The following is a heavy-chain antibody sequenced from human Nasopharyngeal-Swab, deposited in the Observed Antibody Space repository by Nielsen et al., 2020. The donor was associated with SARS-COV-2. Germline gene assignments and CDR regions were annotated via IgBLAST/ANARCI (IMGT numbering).Heavy chain of an antibody. J-gene: IGHJ4*02. V-gene: IGHV4-34*01. Sequence: VRQMPGKGLEWIGEINHSGSTNYNPSLKSRVTISVDTSKNKFSLKLSSVTAADTAVYYCARGFPGAAAGTDYWGQGTLVTVSS. CDR3: ARGFPGAAAGTDY. D-gene: IGHD6-13*01. CDR2: INHSGST.